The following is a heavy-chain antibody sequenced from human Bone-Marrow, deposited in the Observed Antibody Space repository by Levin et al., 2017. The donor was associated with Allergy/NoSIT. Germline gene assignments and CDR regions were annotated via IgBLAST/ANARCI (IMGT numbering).Heavy chain of an antibody. CDR1: GDSISSSGYY. CDR2: IYYTGNS. CDR3: ARPAYCSGGSCSSSFDY. J-gene: IGHJ4*02. V-gene: IGHV4-39*01. D-gene: IGHD2-15*01. Sequence: SETLSLTCSVSGDSISSSGYYWGWIRQPPGKGLEWIGTIYYTGNSYYSPSLKSRVTISVDTSKNQFSLKLSSVTAADTAVYYCARPAYCSGGSCSSSFDYWGQGTPVTVSS.